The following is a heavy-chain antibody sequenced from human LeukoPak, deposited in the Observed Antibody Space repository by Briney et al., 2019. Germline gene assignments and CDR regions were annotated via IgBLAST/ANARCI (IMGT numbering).Heavy chain of an antibody. Sequence: KTSETLSLTCTVSGGSISSYYWSWIRQPPGKGLEWIGYIYYSGSTNYNPSLKSRVTISVDTSKNQFSLKLSSVTAADTAVYYCASSKLSDLDDAFDIWGQGTMVTVSS. CDR2: IYYSGST. CDR1: GGSISSYY. J-gene: IGHJ3*02. D-gene: IGHD4-11*01. V-gene: IGHV4-59*01. CDR3: ASSKLSDLDDAFDI.